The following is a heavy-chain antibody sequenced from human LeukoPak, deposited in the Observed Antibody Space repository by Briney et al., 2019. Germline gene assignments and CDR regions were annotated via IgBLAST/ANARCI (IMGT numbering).Heavy chain of an antibody. CDR3: ARGIAAAAKQGGFDY. D-gene: IGHD6-13*01. J-gene: IGHJ4*02. V-gene: IGHV4-4*07. CDR2: IYTTGST. Sequence: PSETLSLTCTVSGGSISSYYWSWIRQPAGKGLEWIGRIYTTGSTSYNPSLKSRVTMSVDTSNNQFSLKLSPVTAADTALYYCARGIAAAAKQGGFDYWGQGTLVTVSS. CDR1: GGSISSYY.